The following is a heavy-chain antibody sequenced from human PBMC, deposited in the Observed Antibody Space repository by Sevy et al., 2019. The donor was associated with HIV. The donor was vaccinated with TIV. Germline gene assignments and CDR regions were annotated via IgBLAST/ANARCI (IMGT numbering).Heavy chain of an antibody. Sequence: GGSLRLSCAASGFTPSTYGMHWVRQAPGKGLEWVAVIGYDGSNIYYAASVKGRFTISRDNSKNTLFLQMDSLRAEDTAIYYCARDPRMYGDYLLAYFDYWGQGTLVTVSS. V-gene: IGHV3-33*01. J-gene: IGHJ4*02. D-gene: IGHD2-8*01. CDR2: IGYDGSNI. CDR1: GFTPSTYG. CDR3: ARDPRMYGDYLLAYFDY.